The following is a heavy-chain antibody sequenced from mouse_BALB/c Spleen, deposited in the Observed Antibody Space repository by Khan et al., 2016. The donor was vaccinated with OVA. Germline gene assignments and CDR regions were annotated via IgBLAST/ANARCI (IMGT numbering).Heavy chain of an antibody. D-gene: IGHD1-1*02. J-gene: IGHJ2*01. V-gene: IGHV3-2*02. Sequence: VQLQQSGPGLVKPSQSLSLTCTVTGYSITTDYAWNWIRQFPGKKLEWMGFISYSGNTKYNPSLKSRISITRDTSTNQFFLQLKSVTTEDTARSYCARAYGGDVDYWGQGTTLTVSS. CDR2: ISYSGNT. CDR3: ARAYGGDVDY. CDR1: GYSITTDYA.